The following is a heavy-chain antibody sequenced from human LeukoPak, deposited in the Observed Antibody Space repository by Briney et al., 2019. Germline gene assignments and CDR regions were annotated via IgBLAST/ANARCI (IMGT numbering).Heavy chain of an antibody. Sequence: ASVKVSCKASGYAFTSLDINWVRQVTGQGLEWMGWMNPKSGSTGPAQKFQGRVTMTRDTSISTAYMELSSLTSEDTAVYFCARVAGSADYWGQGTLVTVSS. CDR3: ARVAGSADY. V-gene: IGHV1-8*01. CDR2: MNPKSGST. J-gene: IGHJ4*02. CDR1: GYAFTSLD. D-gene: IGHD6-19*01.